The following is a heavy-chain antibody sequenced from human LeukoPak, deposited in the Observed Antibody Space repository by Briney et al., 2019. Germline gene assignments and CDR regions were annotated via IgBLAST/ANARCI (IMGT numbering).Heavy chain of an antibody. D-gene: IGHD1-26*01. CDR2: IIPIFGTA. CDR3: ARVSGHLKWELVDY. J-gene: IGHJ4*02. CDR1: GGTFSSYA. Sequence: SVKVSCKASGGTFSSYAISWVRQAPGQGLEWMGRIIPIFGTANYAQKFQGRVTITTDESTSTAYMELSSLRSEDTAVHYCARVSGHLKWELVDYWGQGTLVTVSS. V-gene: IGHV1-69*05.